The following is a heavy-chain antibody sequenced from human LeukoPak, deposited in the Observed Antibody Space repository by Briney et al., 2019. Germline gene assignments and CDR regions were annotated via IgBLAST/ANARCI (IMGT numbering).Heavy chain of an antibody. D-gene: IGHD4-17*01. Sequence: GGSLRLFCCVSGVIFRDYAMTWVRQAPGKGLEWDSSVRASDYTTHADSVKARFTIYRDNSKNTLYLQMDSQRGDDTALYHCAREPNGDYIGAFENWGQGTMVTVSS. CDR3: AREPNGDYIGAFEN. V-gene: IGHV3-23*01. CDR1: GVIFRDYA. J-gene: IGHJ3*02. CDR2: VRASDYTT.